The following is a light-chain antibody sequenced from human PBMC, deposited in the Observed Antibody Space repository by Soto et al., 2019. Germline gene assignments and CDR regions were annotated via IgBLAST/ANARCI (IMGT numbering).Light chain of an antibody. J-gene: IGLJ1*01. Sequence: QSVLTQPASVSGSPGQSITISCTGTSSDVGNYNLVSWYQQHPGKAPKLMIFEGSKRPSGVSNRFSGSKSGNTASLTISGLQAEDEAVYYCCSYAGSTPLSFFGTGTKVTVL. CDR2: EGS. CDR1: SSDVGNYNL. CDR3: CSYAGSTPLSF. V-gene: IGLV2-23*01.